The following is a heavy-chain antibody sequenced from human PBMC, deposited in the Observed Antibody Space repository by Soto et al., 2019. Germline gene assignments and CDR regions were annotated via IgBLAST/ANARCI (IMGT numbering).Heavy chain of an antibody. CDR1: GFTFSDYA. CDR3: AKGGRQWLVTSGFNY. V-gene: IGHV3-30*18. CDR2: VSHDGRNT. Sequence: VQLVESGGGVVQPGRSLRLSCAASGFTFSDYAMHWVRQAPGKGLEWVAVVSHDGRNTHYADSVKGRFTISRDSSKNTVSLERPSLRAEDTAVYYCAKGGRQWLVTSGFNYWGQGALVTVSS. D-gene: IGHD6-19*01. J-gene: IGHJ4*02.